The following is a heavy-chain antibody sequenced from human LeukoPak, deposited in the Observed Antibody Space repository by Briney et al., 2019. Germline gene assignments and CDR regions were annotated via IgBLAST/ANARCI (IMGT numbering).Heavy chain of an antibody. CDR2: IYYSGST. J-gene: IGHJ4*02. CDR3: ARATWLPVGLYYYDSSGYYYYFDY. V-gene: IGHV4-59*01. Sequence: PSETLSLTCTVSGGSISSYCWSWIRQPPGKGLEWIGYIYYSGSTNYNPSLKSRVTISVDTSKNQFSLKLSSVTAADTAVYYCARATWLPVGLYYYDSSGYYYYFDYWGQGTLVTVSS. CDR1: GGSISSYC. D-gene: IGHD3-22*01.